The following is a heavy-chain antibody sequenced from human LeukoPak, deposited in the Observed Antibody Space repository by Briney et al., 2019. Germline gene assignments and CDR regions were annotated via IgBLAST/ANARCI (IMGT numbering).Heavy chain of an antibody. V-gene: IGHV4-39*01. CDR3: ARQNPSGGSCCRSDAFDI. Sequence: SETLSLTCTVSGGSISSSSYYWGWIRQPPGKGLEWIGSIFYSGSTYYNPSLKSRVTISVDTSKNQFSLKLSSVTAADTAVYSCARQNPSGGSCCRSDAFDIWGQGTMVTVSS. J-gene: IGHJ3*02. CDR1: GGSISSSSYY. CDR2: IFYSGST. D-gene: IGHD2-15*01.